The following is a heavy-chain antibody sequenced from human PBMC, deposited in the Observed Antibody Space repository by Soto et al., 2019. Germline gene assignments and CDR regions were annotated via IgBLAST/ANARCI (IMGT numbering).Heavy chain of an antibody. V-gene: IGHV1-46*01. CDR3: ARQVILGTCDY. CDR1: GYSFTAYY. D-gene: IGHD1-1*01. J-gene: IGHJ4*02. Sequence: QVHLVQSGAEVKKPGASVKVSCKASGYSFTAYYVHWVRQAPGQGLEWMAVINPTGTSSTYAQRFQGIFTLTRDTATPTVYMELTGLRFEDTAVYYCARQVILGTCDYWGPRTRVTVTS. CDR2: INPTGTSS.